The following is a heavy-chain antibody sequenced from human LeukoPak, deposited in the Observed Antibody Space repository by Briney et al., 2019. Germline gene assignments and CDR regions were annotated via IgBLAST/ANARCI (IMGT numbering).Heavy chain of an antibody. CDR1: VGSISSYY. CDR3: ARERGLGYCSGGSCYFDI. D-gene: IGHD2-15*01. J-gene: IGHJ3*02. CDR2: FYYSGST. Sequence: SETLSLTCTVSVGSISSYYWSWIRQPPGKGLEWMGYFYYSGSTNYNPSLKSRVTISLDTSNNQFSLKLSSVTAADTAVYYCARERGLGYCSGGSCYFDIWGQGTMVTVSS. V-gene: IGHV4-59*01.